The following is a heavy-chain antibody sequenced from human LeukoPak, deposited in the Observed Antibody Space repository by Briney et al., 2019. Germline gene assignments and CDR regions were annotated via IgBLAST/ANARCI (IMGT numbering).Heavy chain of an antibody. J-gene: IGHJ4*02. D-gene: IGHD6-13*01. CDR3: ARRVHSSSGLDGNHFDY. V-gene: IGHV4-39*01. CDR2: IYYSGST. CDR1: GGSISSSSYY. Sequence: SETLSLTCTVSGGSISSSSYYWGWIRQPPGKGLEWIGSIYYSGSTYYNPSLKSRVTISVDTSKNQFSLKLSSVTAADTAVYYCARRVHSSSGLDGNHFDYWGQGTLVTVSS.